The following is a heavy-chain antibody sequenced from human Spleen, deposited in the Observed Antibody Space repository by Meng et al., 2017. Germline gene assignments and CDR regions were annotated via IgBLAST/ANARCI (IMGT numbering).Heavy chain of an antibody. CDR1: GYTFTSYY. CDR3: ARLHCSGGTCYSKPYNFDY. Sequence: ASVKVSCKASGYTFTSYYIQWVRQAPGQGLEWVGIINPSDRSTSYSQKFQGRVTVTRDTSTSTVYMELSSLRSEDTAVYYCARLHCSGGTCYSKPYNFDYWGQGTLVTVSS. V-gene: IGHV1-46*01. CDR2: INPSDRST. J-gene: IGHJ4*02. D-gene: IGHD2-15*01.